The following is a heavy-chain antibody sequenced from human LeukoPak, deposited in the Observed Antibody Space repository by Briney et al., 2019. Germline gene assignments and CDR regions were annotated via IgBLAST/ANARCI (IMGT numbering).Heavy chain of an antibody. V-gene: IGHV3-48*01. CDR1: GFTFSSYS. Sequence: GGSLRLSCAASGFTFSSYSMNWVRQAPGKGLEWVSYISSSSSTIYYADSVKGRFTISRDNAKNSLYLQMNSLRAEDTAVYYCARTYANWNEFFDYWGQGTLVTVSS. CDR2: ISSSSSTI. D-gene: IGHD1-1*01. J-gene: IGHJ4*02. CDR3: ARTYANWNEFFDY.